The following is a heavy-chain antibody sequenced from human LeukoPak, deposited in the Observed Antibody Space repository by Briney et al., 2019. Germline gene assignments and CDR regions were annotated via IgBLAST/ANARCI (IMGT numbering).Heavy chain of an antibody. CDR3: ARDGEGYCSSTSCYEAWFDP. CDR2: IYTSGST. V-gene: IGHV4-4*07. J-gene: IGHJ5*02. CDR1: GGSINSYY. Sequence: PSETLSLTCTVSGGSINSYYWSWIRQPAGKGLEWIGRIYTSGSTNYNPSLKSRVTMSVDTSKNQFSLKLSSVTAADTAVYYCARDGEGYCSSTSCYEAWFDPWGQGTLVTVSS. D-gene: IGHD2-2*01.